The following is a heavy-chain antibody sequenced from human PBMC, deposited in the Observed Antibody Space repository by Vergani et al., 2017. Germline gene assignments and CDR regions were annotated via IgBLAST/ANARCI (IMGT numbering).Heavy chain of an antibody. Sequence: QLQLQESGPGLVKPSETLSLTCTVSGGSISSSSYYWGWIRQPPGKGLEWIGEINHSGSTNYNPSLKSRVTISVDTSKNQFSLKLSSVTAADTAVYYCARHAYYYDSSGYYFGYYYYYMDVWGKGTTVTVSS. CDR2: INHSGST. J-gene: IGHJ6*03. D-gene: IGHD3-22*01. V-gene: IGHV4-39*07. CDR3: ARHAYYYDSSGYYFGYYYYYMDV. CDR1: GGSISSSSYY.